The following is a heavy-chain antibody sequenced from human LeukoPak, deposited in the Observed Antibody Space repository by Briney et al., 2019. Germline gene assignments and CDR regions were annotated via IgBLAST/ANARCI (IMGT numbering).Heavy chain of an antibody. CDR3: ARDSEWISNWFDP. D-gene: IGHD5-12*01. J-gene: IGHJ5*02. CDR1: GYTFTGYY. CDR2: INPNSGGT. V-gene: IGHV1-2*02. Sequence: GASVKVSCKASGYTFTGYYMHWVRQAPGQGLEWMGWINPNSGGTNYAQKFQGRVTMTTDTSTSTAYMELRSLRSDDTAVYYCARDSEWISNWFDPWGRGTLVTVSS.